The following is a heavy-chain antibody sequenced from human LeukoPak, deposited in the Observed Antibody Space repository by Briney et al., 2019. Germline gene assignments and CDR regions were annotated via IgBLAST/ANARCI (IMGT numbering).Heavy chain of an antibody. CDR2: ISGSGGST. CDR1: GFTFSSYA. Sequence: GGSLRLSCAASGFTFSSYAMSWVRQAPGRGLEWVSVISGSGGSTYYADSVKGRFTISRDNSKNTLYLQMNSLRVEDTAGYYCAKSPVPYCSGGSCYGMDVWGQGTTVTVSS. CDR3: AKSPVPYCSGGSCYGMDV. V-gene: IGHV3-23*01. J-gene: IGHJ6*02. D-gene: IGHD2-15*01.